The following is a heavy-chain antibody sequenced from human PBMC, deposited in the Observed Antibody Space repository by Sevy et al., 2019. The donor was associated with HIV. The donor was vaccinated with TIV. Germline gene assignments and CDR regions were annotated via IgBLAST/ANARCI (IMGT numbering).Heavy chain of an antibody. D-gene: IGHD6-19*01. CDR3: AGHAVAIDY. CDR2: IYYRGST. V-gene: IGHV4-59*08. Sequence: SETLSLTCTVSGGSIRSYYWSWIRQPPGKGLEWIGYIYYRGSTNYNPSLKSRVTISVDTSKNQFSLKLSSVTAADTAVYYCAGHAVAIDYWGQGTLVTVSS. J-gene: IGHJ4*02. CDR1: GGSIRSYY.